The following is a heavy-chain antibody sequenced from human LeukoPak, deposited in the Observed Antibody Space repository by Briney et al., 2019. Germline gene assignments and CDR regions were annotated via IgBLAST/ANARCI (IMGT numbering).Heavy chain of an antibody. CDR1: GFAFSSYS. V-gene: IGHV3-21*01. CDR3: ASELSTNDY. Sequence: PGGSLRLSCAASGFAFSSYSMNWVRQAPGKGLEWVSSISSSSSYIYYADSVKGRFTISRDNAKNTLYLQMNSLRVDDTAVYYCASELSTNDYWGQGTLVTVSS. CDR2: ISSSSSYI. D-gene: IGHD5/OR15-5a*01. J-gene: IGHJ4*02.